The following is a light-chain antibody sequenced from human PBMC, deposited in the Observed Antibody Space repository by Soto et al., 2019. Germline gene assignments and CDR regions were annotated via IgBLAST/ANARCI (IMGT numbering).Light chain of an antibody. V-gene: IGKV1-5*01. CDR2: DAS. CDR1: QSISGW. Sequence: DIPLTQSPSTVSACVGDRVTITCRASQSISGWLAWSQQKPGKAPKLLIFDASTLEVGVPSRFSGSASGTEFTLTISSLQPDDFATYYCQQYNSARWTFGQGTKVAIK. J-gene: IGKJ1*01. CDR3: QQYNSARWT.